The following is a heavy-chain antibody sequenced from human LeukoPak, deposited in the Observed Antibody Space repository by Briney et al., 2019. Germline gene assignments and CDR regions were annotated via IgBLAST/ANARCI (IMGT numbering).Heavy chain of an antibody. CDR3: ARTGAVYGQQDFDY. V-gene: IGHV1-8*01. D-gene: IGHD6-13*01. J-gene: IGHJ4*02. CDR1: GYTFTSYD. Sequence: ASVKVSCKASGYTFTSYDINWVRQATGQGLEWMGWMNPNSGNTGYAQKFQGRVTMTRNTSISTAYMELCSLRSEDTALYYCARTGAVYGQQDFDYWGQGTLVTVSS. CDR2: MNPNSGNT.